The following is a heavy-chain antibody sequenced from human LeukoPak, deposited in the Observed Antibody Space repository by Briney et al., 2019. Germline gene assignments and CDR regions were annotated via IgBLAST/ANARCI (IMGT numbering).Heavy chain of an antibody. Sequence: GGSLRLSCAASGFKFADYAMHWGRQIPGGGLEWVSLTSGDGGTTYFADSVKGRFTISRDNSKNSLYLQMNSLRTEDTAFYYCAKDMVWGWFFDLWGRGTLVTVSS. V-gene: IGHV3-43*02. J-gene: IGHJ2*01. CDR3: AKDMVWGWFFDL. CDR1: GFKFADYA. D-gene: IGHD7-27*01. CDR2: TSGDGGTT.